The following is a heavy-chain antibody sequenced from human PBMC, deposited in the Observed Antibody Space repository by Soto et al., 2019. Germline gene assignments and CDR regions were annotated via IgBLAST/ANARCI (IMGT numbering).Heavy chain of an antibody. Sequence: PGESLKISCKGSGYTFTSYWITWVRQMPGKGLEWMGRIDPSGSYTNYSSSFQGHVTISVDKSINTAYLQWRGLKASDTAMYYCVSGEGRNGHDTRFDYWGHGTLVTVSS. D-gene: IGHD5-12*01. J-gene: IGHJ4*01. V-gene: IGHV5-10-1*01. CDR1: GYTFTSYW. CDR3: VSGEGRNGHDTRFDY. CDR2: IDPSGSYT.